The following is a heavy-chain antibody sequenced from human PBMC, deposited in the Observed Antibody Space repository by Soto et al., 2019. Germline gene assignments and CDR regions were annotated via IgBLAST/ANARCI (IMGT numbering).Heavy chain of an antibody. D-gene: IGHD3-3*01. CDR1: GGSISSSTDY. Sequence: SETLCLTCTVSGGSISSSTDYWAWIRQPPGKGLEWIGSIYYSGITYYNPSLKSRVTISVDTSKDQFSLKLISVTAADTAIYYCARSPAGLRFLEWLYAGGWLDPWGQGTLVTVSS. CDR3: ARSPAGLRFLEWLYAGGWLDP. J-gene: IGHJ5*02. V-gene: IGHV4-39*01. CDR2: IYYSGIT.